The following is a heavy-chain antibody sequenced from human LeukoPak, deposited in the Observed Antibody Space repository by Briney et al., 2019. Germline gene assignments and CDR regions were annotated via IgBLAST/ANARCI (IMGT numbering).Heavy chain of an antibody. D-gene: IGHD3-16*02. V-gene: IGHV4-34*01. CDR2: INHSGST. J-gene: IGHJ4*02. Sequence: SETLSLTCVVYGGSFSGYYWGWIRQPPRKGLEWIGEINHSGSTNYNPSLKSRVTISVDTSKNQFSLKLSSVTAADTAVYYCARRPSIWGSYRYYFDYWGQGTLVTVSS. CDR3: ARRPSIWGSYRYYFDY. CDR1: GGSFSGYY.